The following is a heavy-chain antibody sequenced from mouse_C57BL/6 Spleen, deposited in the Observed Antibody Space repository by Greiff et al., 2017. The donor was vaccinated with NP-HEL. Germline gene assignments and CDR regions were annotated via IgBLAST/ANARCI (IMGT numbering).Heavy chain of an antibody. CDR2: IDPSDSYT. CDR3: ARGAWYFDY. CDR1: GYTFTSYW. V-gene: IGHV1-69*01. Sequence: QVQLQQPGAELVMPGASVKLSCKASGYTFTSYWMHWVKQRPGQGLEWIGAIDPSDSYTNYNQKFKGKSTFTVDKSSSTAYMQLSSLTSGDSAVYYCARGAWYFDYWGQGTTLTVSS. J-gene: IGHJ2*01. D-gene: IGHD3-1*01.